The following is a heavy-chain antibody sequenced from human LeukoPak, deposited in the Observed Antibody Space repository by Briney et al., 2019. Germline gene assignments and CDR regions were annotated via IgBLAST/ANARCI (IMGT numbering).Heavy chain of an antibody. J-gene: IGHJ1*01. CDR1: GDFVRNSNYH. CDR3: ARRRYYDGSGYLD. D-gene: IGHD3-22*01. CDR2: IYYSGRT. V-gene: IGHV4-39*01. Sequence: SETLSLSCIVSGDFVRNSNYHWDWIRQSPGKGLEWIGSIYYSGRTYYNPSLKTRVSMSVDTTKNQFSLKLTSVTAADTAVYYCARRRYYDGSGYLDWGQGTLVIVS.